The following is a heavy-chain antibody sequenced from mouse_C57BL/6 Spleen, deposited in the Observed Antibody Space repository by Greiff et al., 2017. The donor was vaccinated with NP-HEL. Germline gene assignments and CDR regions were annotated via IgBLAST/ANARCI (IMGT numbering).Heavy chain of an antibody. CDR3: ARDYGYLDY. Sequence: DVMLVESGGGLVQPGGSLSLSCAASGFTFTDYYMSWVRQPPGKALEWLGFIRNKANGYTTEYSASVKGRFTISRDNSQSILYLQMNALRADDSATYYCARDYGYLDYWGQGTTLTVSS. CDR2: IRNKANGYTT. D-gene: IGHD1-1*02. CDR1: GFTFTDYY. V-gene: IGHV7-3*01. J-gene: IGHJ2*01.